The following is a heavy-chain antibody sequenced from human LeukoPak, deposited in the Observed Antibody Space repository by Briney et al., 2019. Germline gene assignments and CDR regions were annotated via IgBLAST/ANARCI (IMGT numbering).Heavy chain of an antibody. CDR3: AREFSTVGNFDY. CDR1: GFIFSRFS. Sequence: GVSLTLLCATCGFIFSRFSMRWLRQAPGKGLEWVSSIYFTGNHISYADSVKGRFTISRDNANNSVYLQMNGLRAEDTAVYYCAREFSTVGNFDYWGQGTLVTVSS. D-gene: IGHD3-3*02. J-gene: IGHJ4*02. V-gene: IGHV3-21*01. CDR2: IYFTGNHI.